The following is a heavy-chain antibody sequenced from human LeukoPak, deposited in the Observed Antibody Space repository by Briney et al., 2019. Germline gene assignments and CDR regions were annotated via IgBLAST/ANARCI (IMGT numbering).Heavy chain of an antibody. Sequence: SETLSLTSAVSGGSISSGGYSWSWIRQPPGKGLEWIGYIYHSGSTYYNPSLKSRVTISVDRSKNQFSLKLSSVTAADTAVYYCARVLWFGEPPYNWFDPWGQGTLVTVSS. CDR1: GGSISSGGYS. V-gene: IGHV4-30-2*01. J-gene: IGHJ5*02. CDR3: ARVLWFGEPPYNWFDP. CDR2: IYHSGST. D-gene: IGHD3-10*01.